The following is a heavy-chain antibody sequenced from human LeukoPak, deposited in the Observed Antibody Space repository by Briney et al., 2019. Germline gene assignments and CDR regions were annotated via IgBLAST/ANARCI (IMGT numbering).Heavy chain of an antibody. J-gene: IGHJ4*02. Sequence: SETLSLTCTVSGGSMNNYYWNWIRQPPGKGLEWIGSIFYSGSTNYNPSLKSRVTISIDTSKNQFSLNLSSVTAADTAVYYCARGQVDYGSGSYYNEIKYYFDYWGQGTLVTVSS. D-gene: IGHD3-10*01. CDR3: ARGQVDYGSGSYYNEIKYYFDY. CDR1: GGSMNNYY. CDR2: IFYSGST. V-gene: IGHV4-59*01.